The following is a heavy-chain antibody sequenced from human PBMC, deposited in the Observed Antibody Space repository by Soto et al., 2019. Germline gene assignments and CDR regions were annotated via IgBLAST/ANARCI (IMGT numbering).Heavy chain of an antibody. V-gene: IGHV4-59*01. D-gene: IGHD6-19*01. CDR1: GGSISSYY. Sequence: SETLSLTCTVSGGSISSYYWSWIRQPPGKGLEWIGYIYYSGSTNYNPSLKSRVTISVDTSKNQFSLKLSSVTAADTAVYYCARGVVDSSGWYYFEYWGQGTLVTVSS. CDR2: IYYSGST. CDR3: ARGVVDSSGWYYFEY. J-gene: IGHJ4*02.